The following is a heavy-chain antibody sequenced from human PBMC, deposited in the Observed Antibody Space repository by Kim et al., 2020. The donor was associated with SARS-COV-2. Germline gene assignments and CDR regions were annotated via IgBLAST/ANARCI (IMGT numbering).Heavy chain of an antibody. V-gene: IGHV3-21*01. Sequence: GGSLRLSCAASGFTFSSYSMNWVRQAPGKGLEWVSSISSSSGNKYYADSVKGRFTTSRDNAKNSLYLQMNSLRAEDTAVYYCARVRRRKGVAGSGDYWGQGTLVTVSS. J-gene: IGHJ4*02. CDR2: ISSSSGNK. CDR1: GFTFSSYS. D-gene: IGHD6-19*01. CDR3: ARVRRRKGVAGSGDY.